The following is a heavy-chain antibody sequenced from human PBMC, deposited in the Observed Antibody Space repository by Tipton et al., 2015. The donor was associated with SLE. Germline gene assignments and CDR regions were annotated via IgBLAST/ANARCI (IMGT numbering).Heavy chain of an antibody. CDR2: INHSGST. V-gene: IGHV4-34*01. Sequence: TLSLTCAVYGGSFSGYYWSWIRQSPGKGLEWIGEINHSGSTNYKSSLKSRVTISVDTSKNQFSLKLSSVTAADTAVYYCARGIGAFDIWGQGTMVTVSS. CDR3: ARGIGAFDI. CDR1: GGSFSGYY. J-gene: IGHJ3*02.